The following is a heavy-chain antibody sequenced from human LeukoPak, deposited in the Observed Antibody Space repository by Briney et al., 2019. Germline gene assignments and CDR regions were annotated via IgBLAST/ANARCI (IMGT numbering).Heavy chain of an antibody. CDR1: GFTFSSYG. Sequence: GGSLRLSCAASGFTFSSYGMHWVRQAPCKGLEWVAFIRYDGSNKYYADSVKGRFTISRDNSKNTLYLQMNSLRAEDTAVYYCAKDRTVAGTGGSDYWGQGTLVTVSS. CDR2: IRYDGSNK. J-gene: IGHJ4*02. V-gene: IGHV3-30*02. D-gene: IGHD6-19*01. CDR3: AKDRTVAGTGGSDY.